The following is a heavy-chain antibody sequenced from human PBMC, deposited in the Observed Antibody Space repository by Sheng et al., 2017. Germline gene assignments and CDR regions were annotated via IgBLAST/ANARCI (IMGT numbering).Heavy chain of an antibody. V-gene: IGHV3-15*01. J-gene: IGHJ4*02. Sequence: EVQLVESGGGLVKRGESLRLSCIASGLTINIAWMNWVRQPPGKGLEWVGRVKSKSDGGAIDYAAPVKGRFSILRDDSKNTVYLQMNSLRTEDTAMYYCTTGHDYGGSDNWGQGTLVTVSS. CDR1: GLTINIAW. CDR2: VKSKSDGGAI. D-gene: IGHD4-17*01. CDR3: TTGHDYGGSDN.